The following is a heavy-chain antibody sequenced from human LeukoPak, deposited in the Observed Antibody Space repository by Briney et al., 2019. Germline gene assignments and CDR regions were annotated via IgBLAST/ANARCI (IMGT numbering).Heavy chain of an antibody. D-gene: IGHD6-13*01. CDR1: GFTFSDYY. Sequence: PGGSLRLSCAASGFTFSDYYMSWIRQAPGKGLEWVSYISSSGSTIYYADSVKGRFTISRDNAKNSLYLQMNSLRAEDTAVYYCARSYSSSYSEYFQHWGQGTLVTVSS. V-gene: IGHV3-11*04. CDR3: ARSYSSSYSEYFQH. CDR2: ISSSGSTI. J-gene: IGHJ1*01.